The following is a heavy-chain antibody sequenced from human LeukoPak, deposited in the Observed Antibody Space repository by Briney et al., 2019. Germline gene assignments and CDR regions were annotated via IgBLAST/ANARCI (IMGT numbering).Heavy chain of an antibody. D-gene: IGHD6-19*01. J-gene: IGHJ4*02. V-gene: IGHV3-23*01. CDR3: AKAQYSSGWYGFDY. CDR2: ISGSGGST. CDR1: GFTFSSYA. Sequence: GGSLRLSCAASGFTFSSYATSWVRQAPGKGPEWVSVISGSGGSTYYADSVKGRLTISRDNSKNTLYLQMNSLRAEDTALYYCAKAQYSSGWYGFDYWGQGTLVTVSS.